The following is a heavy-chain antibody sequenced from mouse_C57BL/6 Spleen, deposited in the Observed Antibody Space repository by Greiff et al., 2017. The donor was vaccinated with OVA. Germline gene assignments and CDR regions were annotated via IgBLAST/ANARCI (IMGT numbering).Heavy chain of an antibody. J-gene: IGHJ2*01. CDR2: INPSNGGT. D-gene: IGHD2-4*01. Sequence: QVQLQQSGTELVKPGASVKLSCKASGYTFTSYWMHWVKQRPGQGLEWIGNINPSNGGTNYNEKFKSKATLTVDKSSSTAYMQLSSLTSEDSAVYYCAREKGLFDYPFDYWGQGTTLTVSS. V-gene: IGHV1-53*01. CDR1: GYTFTSYW. CDR3: AREKGLFDYPFDY.